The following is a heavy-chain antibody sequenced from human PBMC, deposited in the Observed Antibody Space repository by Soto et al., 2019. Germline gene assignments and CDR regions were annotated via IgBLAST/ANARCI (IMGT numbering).Heavy chain of an antibody. Sequence: LSLTCAASGFTFSSYWMSWVRQAPGKGLEWVANIKQDGSEKYYVDSVKGRFTISRDNAKNSLYLQMNSLRAEDTAVYYCARESGWYELDYWGQGTLVTVSS. CDR3: ARESGWYELDY. D-gene: IGHD6-19*01. J-gene: IGHJ4*02. CDR2: IKQDGSEK. CDR1: GFTFSSYW. V-gene: IGHV3-7*05.